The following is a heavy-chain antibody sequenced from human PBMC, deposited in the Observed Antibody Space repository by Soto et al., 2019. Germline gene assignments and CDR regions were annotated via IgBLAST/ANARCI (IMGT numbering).Heavy chain of an antibody. CDR1: GYTFTSYD. CDR2: MNPNSGNT. D-gene: IGHD3-16*01. Sequence: QVQLVQSGAEVKKPGASVKVSCKASGYTFTSYDINWVRQATGQGLEWMGWMNPNSGNTGYAQKFQGRVTMTRNTSIRTAYMELSSLRSEDTAVYYCARGLAMTSFGGESWFDPWGQGTLVTVSS. J-gene: IGHJ5*02. CDR3: ARGLAMTSFGGESWFDP. V-gene: IGHV1-8*01.